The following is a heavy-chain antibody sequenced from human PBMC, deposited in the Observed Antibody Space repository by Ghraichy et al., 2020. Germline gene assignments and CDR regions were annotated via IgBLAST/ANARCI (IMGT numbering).Heavy chain of an antibody. J-gene: IGHJ5*02. CDR1: GGSISSSNW. CDR2: IYHSGST. V-gene: IGHV4-4*02. CDR3: ARVSGAVAGRFDP. Sequence: SETLSLTCAVSGGSISSSNWWSWVRQPPGKGLEWIGEIYHSGSTNYNPSLKSRVTISVDKSKNQFSLKLSSVTAADTAVYYCARVSGAVAGRFDPWGQGTLVTVSS. D-gene: IGHD6-19*01.